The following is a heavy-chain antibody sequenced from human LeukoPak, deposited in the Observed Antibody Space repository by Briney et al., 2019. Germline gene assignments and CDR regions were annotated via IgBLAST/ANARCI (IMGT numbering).Heavy chain of an antibody. J-gene: IGHJ4*02. V-gene: IGHV4-30-4*01. Sequence: KPSETLSLTCTVSGGSISSYYWSWIRQPPGKGLEWIGYIYYSGSTYYNPSLKSRVTISVDTSKNQFSLKLSSVTAADTAVYYCARDLERRLDYWGQGTLVTVSS. CDR3: ARDLERRLDY. CDR1: GGSISSYY. CDR2: IYYSGST.